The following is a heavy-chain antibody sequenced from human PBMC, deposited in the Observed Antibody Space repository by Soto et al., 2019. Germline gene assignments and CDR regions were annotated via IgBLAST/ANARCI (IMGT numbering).Heavy chain of an antibody. D-gene: IGHD2-21*02. CDR1: GFTFSSYA. CDR2: ISGSGGST. Sequence: EVQLLESGGGLVQPGGSLRLSCAASGFTFSSYAMSWVRQAPGKGLEWVSAISGSGGSTYYADSVKGRFTISRDNSNNTLYLQMNSLRAEDKAVYYCAKADKRPSVVVTAYFDYWGQGTLVTVSS. CDR3: AKADKRPSVVVTAYFDY. V-gene: IGHV3-23*01. J-gene: IGHJ4*02.